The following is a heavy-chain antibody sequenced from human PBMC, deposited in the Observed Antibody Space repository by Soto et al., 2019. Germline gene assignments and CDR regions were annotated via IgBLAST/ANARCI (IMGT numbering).Heavy chain of an antibody. V-gene: IGHV3-33*01. CDR2: IWYDGSNK. D-gene: IGHD6-19*01. Sequence: QVQLVESGGGVVQPGRSLRLSCAASGFTFSSYGMHWVRQAPGKGLEWVAVIWYDGSNKYYADSVKGRFTISRDNFKNTLYLQMNSLRAEDTAVYYCARDPAVAVYYFDYWGQGTLVTVSS. J-gene: IGHJ4*02. CDR1: GFTFSSYG. CDR3: ARDPAVAVYYFDY.